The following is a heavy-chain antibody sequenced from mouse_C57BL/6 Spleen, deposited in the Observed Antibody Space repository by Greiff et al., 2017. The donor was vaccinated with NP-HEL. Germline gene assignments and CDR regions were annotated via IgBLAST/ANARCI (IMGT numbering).Heavy chain of an antibody. V-gene: IGHV3-6*01. CDR1: GYSITSGYY. CDR3: ARERSPYYFDY. CDR2: ISYDGSN. Sequence: EVKVEESGPGLVKPSQSLSLTCSVTGYSITSGYYWNWIRQFPGNKLEWMGYISYDGSNNYNPSLKNRISITRDTSKNQFFLKLNSVTTEDTATYYCARERSPYYFDYWGQGTTLTVSS. J-gene: IGHJ2*01.